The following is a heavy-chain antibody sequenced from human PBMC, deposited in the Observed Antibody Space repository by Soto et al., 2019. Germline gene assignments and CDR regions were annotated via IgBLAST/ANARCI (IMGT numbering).Heavy chain of an antibody. Sequence: XVSLRLSFAASGFTVSSNYMSWVRQAPGKGLEWVSVIYSGGSTYYADSVRGRFTISRDNSKNTLYLQMKSLRAEDTAVYYCERDHPATRHGMDVCGQGTTVTVSS. CDR3: ERDHPATRHGMDV. V-gene: IGHV3-53*01. CDR1: GFTVSSNY. CDR2: IYSGGST. J-gene: IGHJ6*02.